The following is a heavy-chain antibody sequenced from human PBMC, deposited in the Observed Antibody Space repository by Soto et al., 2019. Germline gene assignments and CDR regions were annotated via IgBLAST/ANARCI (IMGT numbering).Heavy chain of an antibody. CDR3: ARDVDYGDYSTGGWFDP. CDR1: GGSISSYY. Sequence: PSETLSLTCTVSGGSISSYYWSWIRQPPGKGLEWIGYIYYSGSTNYNPSLKSRVTISVDTSKNQFSLKLSSVTAADTAVYYCARDVDYGDYSTGGWFDPWGQGTLVTV. CDR2: IYYSGST. D-gene: IGHD4-17*01. J-gene: IGHJ5*02. V-gene: IGHV4-59*01.